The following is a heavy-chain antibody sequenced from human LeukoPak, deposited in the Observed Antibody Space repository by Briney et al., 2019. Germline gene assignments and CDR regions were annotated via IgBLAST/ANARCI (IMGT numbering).Heavy chain of an antibody. D-gene: IGHD1-1*01. CDR2: TNADNGDT. V-gene: IGHV1-3*01. CDR1: GYTFTSNV. CDR3: ARDRGGTGDFDY. Sequence: ASVKVSCKASGYTFTSNVIHWVRRAPGQRLEWMGWTNADNGDTKYSQKFQGRVTIARDTSASTAYMELSSLRFEDTAVYYCARDRGGTGDFDYWGQGTLVTVSS. J-gene: IGHJ4*02.